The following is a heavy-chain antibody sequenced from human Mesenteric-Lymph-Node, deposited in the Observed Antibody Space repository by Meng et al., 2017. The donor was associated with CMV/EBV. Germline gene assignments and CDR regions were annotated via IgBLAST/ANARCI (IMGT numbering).Heavy chain of an antibody. CDR2: IWYDGSNK. Sequence: CAASGFTFSSYSMHWVRQAPGKGLEWVAVIWYDGSNKYYADSVKGRFTISRDNSKNTLYLQMNSLRAEDTAVYYCAKDGRFTGGLDYWGQGTLVTVSS. D-gene: IGHD7-27*01. V-gene: IGHV3-33*06. CDR3: AKDGRFTGGLDY. CDR1: GFTFSSYS. J-gene: IGHJ4*02.